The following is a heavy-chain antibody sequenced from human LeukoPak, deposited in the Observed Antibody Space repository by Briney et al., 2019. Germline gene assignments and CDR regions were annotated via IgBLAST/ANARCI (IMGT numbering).Heavy chain of an antibody. J-gene: IGHJ6*02. D-gene: IGHD2-15*01. CDR2: IVVGSGNT. CDR3: AGSFGNYYYYGMDV. CDR1: GFTFTSSA. V-gene: IGHV1-58*02. Sequence: ASVKVSCKASGFTFTSSAMQWVRQARGQRLEWIGWIVVGSGNTNYAQKFQERVTITRDMSTSTAYMELSSLRSEDTAVYYCAGSFGNYYYYGMDVWGQGTTVTVSS.